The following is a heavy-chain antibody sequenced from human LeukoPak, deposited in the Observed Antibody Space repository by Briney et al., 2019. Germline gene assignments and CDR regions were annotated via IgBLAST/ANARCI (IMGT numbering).Heavy chain of an antibody. CDR1: GYSFTSYW. J-gene: IGHJ6*02. V-gene: IGHV5-10-1*01. D-gene: IGHD6-6*01. Sequence: GESLKISCKGSGYSFTSYWISWVRQMPGKGLGWMGRIDPSDSYTNYSPSFQGHVTISADKSISTAYLQWSSLKASDTAMYYCASARIAARPDYYYYGMDVWGQGTTVTVSS. CDR2: IDPSDSYT. CDR3: ASARIAARPDYYYYGMDV.